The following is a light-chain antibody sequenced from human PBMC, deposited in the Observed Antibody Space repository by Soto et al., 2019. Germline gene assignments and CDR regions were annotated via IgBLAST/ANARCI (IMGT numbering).Light chain of an antibody. CDR2: AAS. J-gene: IGKJ2*01. CDR1: QSVNSRY. V-gene: IGKV3-20*01. Sequence: EIVLTQSPGTLSLSPGERATLSCRASQSVNSRYLAWYQQKPGQAPRPLIYAASSRVTDIPDRFSGSGSGTDFTLTIRRLEPEDFALYYCHQYGSSPPYTFGQGTKLEIK. CDR3: HQYGSSPPYT.